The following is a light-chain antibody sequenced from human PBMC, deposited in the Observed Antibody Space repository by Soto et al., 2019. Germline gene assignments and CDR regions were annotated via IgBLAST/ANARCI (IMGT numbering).Light chain of an antibody. Sequence: DIPMTQSPSTLSASVGDSVTITCRASQSISTWLAWYQQKPGKAPNLLIYKASSLESGVPSRFSGSGSGTEFTLTISSLQPDDFATYFCQQYDSYSWTFGQGTKVEIK. CDR3: QQYDSYSWT. J-gene: IGKJ1*01. V-gene: IGKV1-5*03. CDR2: KAS. CDR1: QSISTW.